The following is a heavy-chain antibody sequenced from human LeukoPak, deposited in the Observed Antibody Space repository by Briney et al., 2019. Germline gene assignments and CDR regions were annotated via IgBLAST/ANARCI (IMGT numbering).Heavy chain of an antibody. J-gene: IGHJ6*03. D-gene: IGHD3-3*01. Sequence: GASVKVSCKASGYTFTGYYMHWVRQAPGQGLEWMGWINPNSGGTNYAQKFQGRVTMTRDTSITTAYMELSRLRSDDTAVYYCARGPGGDFWSGYYVHQYYYYYYYMDVWGKGTTVTVSS. CDR3: ARGPGGDFWSGYYVHQYYYYYYYMDV. CDR1: GYTFTGYY. V-gene: IGHV1-2*02. CDR2: INPNSGGT.